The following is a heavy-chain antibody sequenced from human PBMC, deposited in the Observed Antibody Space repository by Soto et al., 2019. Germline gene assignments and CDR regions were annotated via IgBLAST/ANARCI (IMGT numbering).Heavy chain of an antibody. J-gene: IGHJ6*02. CDR3: ARDSGMIRGNYGMDV. CDR1: GFIVRSNY. D-gene: IGHD3-10*01. V-gene: IGHV3-53*01. CDR2: IYSSGNI. Sequence: GGSLRLSCAASGFIVRSNYMTWVRQAPGKGLEWVSVIYSSGNIYYADSVKGRFTTSSDNSQNTMFLQMNSLRAEDTAVYYCARDSGMIRGNYGMDVWGQGTTVTVSS.